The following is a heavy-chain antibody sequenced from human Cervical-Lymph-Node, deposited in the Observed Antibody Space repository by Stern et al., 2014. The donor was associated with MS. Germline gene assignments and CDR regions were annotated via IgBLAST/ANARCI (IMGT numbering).Heavy chain of an antibody. J-gene: IGHJ4*01. D-gene: IGHD3-3*01. CDR3: ARGSGTAYDLRGDY. Sequence: VQLVQSGAEAKAPGASMKVSCRASGYLFTDYYLHWVRQAPGQGLEWLGWINPNSGGTNYAQNFQGRVTMTRDTSISTAYMELRWLGYADTAVYYCARGSGTAYDLRGDYWGQGTLVTVSS. CDR2: INPNSGGT. CDR1: GYLFTDYY. V-gene: IGHV1-2*02.